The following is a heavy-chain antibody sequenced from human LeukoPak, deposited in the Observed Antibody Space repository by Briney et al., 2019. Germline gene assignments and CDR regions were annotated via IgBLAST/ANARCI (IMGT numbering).Heavy chain of an antibody. CDR2: IFYSGST. D-gene: IGHD3-10*01. J-gene: IGHJ3*02. CDR1: GGSISTSRYY. V-gene: IGHV4-39*07. Sequence: PSVTLSLTCTVSGGSISTSRYYWGWVRQPPGKGLKFIANIFYSGSTYYSPSLKSRVTISLDTSRNQFSRKLNSVTAEDTAVYYCAKSKGYGLVDIWGQGTMVTVSS. CDR3: AKSKGYGLVDI.